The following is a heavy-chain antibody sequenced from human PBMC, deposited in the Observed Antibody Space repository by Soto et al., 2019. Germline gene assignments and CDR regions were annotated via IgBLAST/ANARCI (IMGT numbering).Heavy chain of an antibody. CDR1: GGSVSSGSYY. V-gene: IGHV4-61*01. CDR2: IYYSGST. D-gene: IGHD6-6*01. Sequence: SETLSLTCTVSGGSVSSGSYYWSWIRQPPGKGLEWIGYIYYSGSTNYNPSLKSRVTISVDTSKNQFSLKLSSVTAADTAVYYCARGGSSSSDGWFDPWGQGTLVTVSS. CDR3: ARGGSSSSDGWFDP. J-gene: IGHJ5*02.